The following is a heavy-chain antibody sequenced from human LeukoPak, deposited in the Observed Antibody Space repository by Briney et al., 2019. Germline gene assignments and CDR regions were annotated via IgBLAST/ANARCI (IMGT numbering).Heavy chain of an antibody. CDR1: GFTFSSYS. V-gene: IGHV3-23*01. Sequence: PEGSLRLSCAASGFTFSSYSMNWVRQAPGKGLEWVSAVSNSGTNTHYAGSVKGRFTISRDNSKNTLYLQMNSLRAEDTAVYYCAKDLGYYDSSGYYLNWFDPWGQGTLVTVSS. CDR3: AKDLGYYDSSGYYLNWFDP. CDR2: VSNSGTNT. D-gene: IGHD3-22*01. J-gene: IGHJ5*02.